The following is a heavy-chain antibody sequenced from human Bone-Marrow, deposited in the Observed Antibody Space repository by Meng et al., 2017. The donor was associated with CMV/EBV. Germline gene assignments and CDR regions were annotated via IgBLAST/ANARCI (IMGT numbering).Heavy chain of an antibody. CDR1: GFTFSSYW. V-gene: IGHV3-7*01. J-gene: IGHJ5*01. D-gene: IGHD2-2*02. Sequence: GESLKISCAASGFTFSSYWMSWVRQAPGKGLEWVANIKLDGSEKYYVDSVKGRFTISRDNTINSLSLQMNSLRVEDTAVYYCARESYIVVVPAALPVGYKYNWFDSWGQGTLVTVSS. CDR2: IKLDGSEK. CDR3: ARESYIVVVPAALPVGYKYNWFDS.